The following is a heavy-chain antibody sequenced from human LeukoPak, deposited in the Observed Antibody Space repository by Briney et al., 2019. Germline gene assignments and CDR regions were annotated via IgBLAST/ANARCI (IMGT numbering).Heavy chain of an antibody. V-gene: IGHV4-34*01. Sequence: SETLSLTCAVYGGSFSGYYWSWIRQPPGKGLEWIGEINHSGSTNYNPSLKSRVTISVDTSKNQFSLKLSSVTAADTAVYYCARVSVVVVVAAIDYWGQGTLVTVSS. D-gene: IGHD2-15*01. CDR1: GGSFSGYY. J-gene: IGHJ4*02. CDR2: INHSGST. CDR3: ARVSVVVVVAAIDY.